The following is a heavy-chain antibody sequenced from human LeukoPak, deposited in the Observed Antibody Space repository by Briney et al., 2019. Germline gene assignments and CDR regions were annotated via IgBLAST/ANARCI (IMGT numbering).Heavy chain of an antibody. CDR3: ARLERRDDDY. J-gene: IGHJ4*02. CDR1: GGSISSSSYY. Sequence: SETLSLTCTVSGGSISSSSYYWVWIRQPPGKGREWIGSIYYSGSPYYNPSLKSRVTISVDTSKNQFSLKLSPVTAADTAVYYCARLERRDDDYWGQGTLVTVSS. V-gene: IGHV4-39*01. D-gene: IGHD1-1*01. CDR2: IYYSGSP.